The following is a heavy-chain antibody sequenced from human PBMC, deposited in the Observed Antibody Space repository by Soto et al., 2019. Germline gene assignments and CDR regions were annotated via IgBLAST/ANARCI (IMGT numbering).Heavy chain of an antibody. CDR3: SRGGGGGLFDL. CDR1: GFTFSDYY. J-gene: IGHJ5*02. Sequence: QVQLVESGGGLVKPGGSLRLSCATSGFTFSDYYMSWIRQAPGKGVEFVSYISPKGTYRTYADSVKGRFTISRDNAKNSLYLQVNSLRAEDTAVYYCSRGGGGGLFDLWGQGTFVTVSS. V-gene: IGHV3-11*06. CDR2: ISPKGTYR. D-gene: IGHD2-21*01.